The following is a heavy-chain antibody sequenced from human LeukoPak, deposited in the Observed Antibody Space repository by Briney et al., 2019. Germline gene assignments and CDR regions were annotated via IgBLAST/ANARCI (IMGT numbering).Heavy chain of an antibody. J-gene: IGHJ4*02. D-gene: IGHD6-6*01. CDR1: GFTFYNYA. V-gene: IGHV3-30-3*01. CDR3: ARGYGSSSRFPFDY. CDR2: ISYDGSNK. Sequence: GGSLRLSCAASGFTFYNYAIHWVRQAPGKGLEWVAVISYDGSNKYYADSVKGRFTISRDNSKNTLYLQMNSLRAEDTAFYYGARGYGSSSRFPFDYWGQGTLVTVSS.